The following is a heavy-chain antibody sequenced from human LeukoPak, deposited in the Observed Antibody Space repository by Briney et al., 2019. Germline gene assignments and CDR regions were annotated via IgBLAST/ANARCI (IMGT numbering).Heavy chain of an antibody. Sequence: PGGSLRLSCATSGFTFRDYWIHWVRQAPGKGLVWVGRIDNDGGDTIYADSVKGRFTVSRDNAKNTLYLQMNSLRAEDTAVYFCARGDYDFWSGPQYYFDYWGQGTLVTVSS. CDR3: ARGDYDFWSGPQYYFDY. J-gene: IGHJ4*02. CDR1: GFTFRDYW. V-gene: IGHV3-74*01. CDR2: IDNDGGDT. D-gene: IGHD3-3*01.